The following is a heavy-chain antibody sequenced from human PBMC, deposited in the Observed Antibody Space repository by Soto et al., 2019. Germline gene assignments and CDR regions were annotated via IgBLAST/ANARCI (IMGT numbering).Heavy chain of an antibody. CDR1: GYTFTSYA. D-gene: IGHD2-15*01. Sequence: ASVKVSCIAFGYTFTSYAMHGVRQAPGQRLEWMGWINAGNGNTKYSQKFQGRVTITRDTSASTAYMELSSLRSEDTAVYYCARGTVVVAAAFDYWGQGTLVTVSS. CDR2: INAGNGNT. J-gene: IGHJ4*02. V-gene: IGHV1-3*01. CDR3: ARGTVVVAAAFDY.